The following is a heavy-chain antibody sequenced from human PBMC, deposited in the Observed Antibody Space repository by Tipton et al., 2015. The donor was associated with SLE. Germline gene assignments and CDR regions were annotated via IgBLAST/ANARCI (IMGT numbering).Heavy chain of an antibody. CDR2: ISDGGDT. V-gene: IGHV4-59*08. D-gene: IGHD2-8*01. Sequence: TLSLTCSVSGGSISSNFWIWIRQPPGKGLEWIGYISDGGDTNQNPSLKSRVTMSVDSAKNQFSLKVTSVTAADTAVYYCARGMLTWRGAIVGVDVWGQGTRVNVSS. CDR1: GGSISSNF. J-gene: IGHJ6*02. CDR3: ARGMLTWRGAIVGVDV.